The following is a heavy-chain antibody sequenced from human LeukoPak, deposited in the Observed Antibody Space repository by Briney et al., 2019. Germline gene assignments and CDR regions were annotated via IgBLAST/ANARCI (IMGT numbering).Heavy chain of an antibody. CDR1: GGTFSSYA. CDR2: IIPIFGTA. V-gene: IGHV1-69*05. D-gene: IGHD4-17*01. J-gene: IGHJ4*02. Sequence: ASVKVSCKASGGTFSSYAISWVRQAPGQGLEWMGGIIPIFGTANYAQKFQGRVTITTDESTSTAYMELSSLRSEDTAVYYCARESTVTTTFDYWGQGTLVTVSS. CDR3: ARESTVTTTFDY.